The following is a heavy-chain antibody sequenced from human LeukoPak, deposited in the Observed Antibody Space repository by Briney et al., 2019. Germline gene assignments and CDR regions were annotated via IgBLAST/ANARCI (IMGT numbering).Heavy chain of an antibody. CDR3: ARELSSGWLDY. D-gene: IGHD6-19*01. V-gene: IGHV3-7*01. Sequence: GGSLRLSCAASGFTFSNYGMSWVRQAPGKGLEWVANIKQDGSEKYYVDSVNGRFIISRDNPKKSLYLQMNSLRAEDTAVYYCARELSSGWLDYWGQGTLVTVSS. J-gene: IGHJ4*02. CDR2: IKQDGSEK. CDR1: GFTFSNYG.